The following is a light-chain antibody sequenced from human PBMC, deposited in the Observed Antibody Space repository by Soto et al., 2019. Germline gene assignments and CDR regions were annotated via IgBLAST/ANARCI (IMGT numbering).Light chain of an antibody. CDR3: QQLNSYPST. Sequence: DIQLTQSPSFLSASVGDRVTITCRASQGISSYLAWYQQKPGKAPKLLIYAASTLQSVDPSRFSGSGSGTEFTLTISSLQPEDFATYYCQQLNSYPSTFGQGTRLEIK. CDR2: AAS. V-gene: IGKV1-9*01. CDR1: QGISSY. J-gene: IGKJ5*01.